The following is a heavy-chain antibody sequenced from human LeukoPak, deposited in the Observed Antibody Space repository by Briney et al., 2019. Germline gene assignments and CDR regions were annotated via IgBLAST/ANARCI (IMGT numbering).Heavy chain of an antibody. CDR2: IWYDGSNK. CDR3: STALYLTTANVWHLDY. D-gene: IGHD4-17*01. CDR1: GFTFSSYA. V-gene: IGHV3-33*08. Sequence: GGSLRLSCAASGFTFSSYAMSWVRQAPGKGLEWVAVIWYDGSNKYYADSVKGRFTISRDNSKNTLYLQMNSLKTEDTAVYYCSTALYLTTANVWHLDYWGQGTLVTVSS. J-gene: IGHJ4*02.